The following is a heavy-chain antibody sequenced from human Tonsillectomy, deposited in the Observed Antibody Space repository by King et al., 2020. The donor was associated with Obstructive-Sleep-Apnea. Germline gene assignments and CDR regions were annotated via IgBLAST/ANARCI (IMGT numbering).Heavy chain of an antibody. J-gene: IGHJ4*02. CDR3: ARDMSAYDSTSPAY. V-gene: IGHV1-2*02. D-gene: IGHD3-10*01. CDR2: ISPNSGAT. Sequence: VQLVESGAEVKKPGASVKVSCKASGYTFTAYYIHWVRQAPGQGLEWMGWISPNSGATKYAQKFQDRVTMTRDTSISTAYMDLGRLRSDDTAIYYCARDMSAYDSTSPAYWGQGTLVTVSS. CDR1: GYTFTAYY.